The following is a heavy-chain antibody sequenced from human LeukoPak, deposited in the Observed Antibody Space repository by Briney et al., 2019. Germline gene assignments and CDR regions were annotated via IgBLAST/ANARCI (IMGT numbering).Heavy chain of an antibody. CDR1: GFTFSSYW. D-gene: IGHD5-18*01. Sequence: PGGSLRLSCAASGFTFSSYWMHWVRQVPGKGLVWLSRINTGGTTTNYADFVKGRFTISRDNAKNTVYLQMNSLRAEDTGVYYCASADYTYGVDFWGQGTLVTVSS. V-gene: IGHV3-74*01. CDR2: INTGGTTT. CDR3: ASADYTYGVDF. J-gene: IGHJ4*02.